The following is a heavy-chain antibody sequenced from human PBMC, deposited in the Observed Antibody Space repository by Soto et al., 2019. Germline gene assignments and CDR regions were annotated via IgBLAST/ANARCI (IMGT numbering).Heavy chain of an antibody. J-gene: IGHJ4*02. Sequence: GGFLRLSCAASGFTFSSYSMNWVRQAPGKGLEWVSSISSSSSYIYYADSVKGRFTISRDNAKNSLYLQMNSLRAEDTAVYYCARVSGIGFDYWGEGTLVTVSS. CDR3: ARVSGIGFDY. D-gene: IGHD1-26*01. CDR2: ISSSSSYI. CDR1: GFTFSSYS. V-gene: IGHV3-21*01.